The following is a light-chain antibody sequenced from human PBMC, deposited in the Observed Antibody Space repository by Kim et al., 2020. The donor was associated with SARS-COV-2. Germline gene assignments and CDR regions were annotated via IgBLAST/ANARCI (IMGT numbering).Light chain of an antibody. CDR2: AAS. V-gene: IGKV1-27*01. CDR1: HGSSNY. J-gene: IGKJ1*01. CDR3: QTYSRPPPRT. Sequence: SVGDRVTITCRASHGSSNYVAWYQQKPEEVPQLLIYAASTLQARVPSRCSGGASGADFTLTISSLQPEDVATYYCQTYSRPPPRTFGQGTRLDIK.